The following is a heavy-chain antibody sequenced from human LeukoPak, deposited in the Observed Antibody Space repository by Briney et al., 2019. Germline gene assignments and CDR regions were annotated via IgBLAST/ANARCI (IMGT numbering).Heavy chain of an antibody. J-gene: IGHJ5*02. CDR3: AGEYSSSWSSFDP. D-gene: IGHD6-13*01. CDR1: GGFISSGGYY. Sequence: SETLSLTCTVSGGFISSGGYYWSWIRQHPGKGLEWIGRIYTSGSTNYNPSLKSQVTMSVDTSKNQFSLKLSSVTAADTAVYYCAGEYSSSWSSFDPWGQGTLVTVSS. V-gene: IGHV4-61*02. CDR2: IYTSGST.